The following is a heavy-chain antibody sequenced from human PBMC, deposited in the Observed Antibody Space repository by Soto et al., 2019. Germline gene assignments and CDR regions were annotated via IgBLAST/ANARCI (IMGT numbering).Heavy chain of an antibody. J-gene: IGHJ5*02. V-gene: IGHV5-51*01. CDR1: GYSFTSYW. CDR3: ARANFWSGSNWFDP. CDR2: IYPGDSDT. D-gene: IGHD3-3*01. Sequence: REESVKISCKGSGYSFTSYWIGWVRQMPGKGLEWMGIIYPGDSDTRYSPSFQGQVTTSADKSISTAYLQWSSLKASDTAMYYCARANFWSGSNWFDPWGQGTLVTVSS.